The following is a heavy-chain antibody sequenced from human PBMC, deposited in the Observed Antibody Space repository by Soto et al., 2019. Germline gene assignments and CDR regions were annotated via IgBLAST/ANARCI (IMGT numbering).Heavy chain of an antibody. V-gene: IGHV4-34*01. CDR2: INHSGST. CDR3: RLSDYVWGSYRYYFDY. Sequence: QVQLQQWGAGLLKPSETLSLTCAVYGGSFSGYYWSWIRQPPGKGLEWIGEINHSGSTNYNPSLKSRVTVSVDTSKNQFYLKLSSVTAADTAVYYCRLSDYVWGSYRYYFDYWGQGTLVTVSS. D-gene: IGHD3-16*02. J-gene: IGHJ4*02. CDR1: GGSFSGYY.